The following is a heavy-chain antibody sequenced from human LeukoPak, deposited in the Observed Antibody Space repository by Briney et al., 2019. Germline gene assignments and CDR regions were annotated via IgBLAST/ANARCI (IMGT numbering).Heavy chain of an antibody. D-gene: IGHD3-10*01. CDR1: GFTFSSYA. CDR3: ARDPYGSGSYLSGGFDP. J-gene: IGHJ5*02. V-gene: IGHV3-30*04. Sequence: GRPLRLSCAASGFTFSSYAMHWVRQAPGKGLEWVAVISYDGSNKYYADSVKGRFTISRDNSKNTLYLQMNSLRAEDTAVYYCARDPYGSGSYLSGGFDPWGQGTLVTVSS. CDR2: ISYDGSNK.